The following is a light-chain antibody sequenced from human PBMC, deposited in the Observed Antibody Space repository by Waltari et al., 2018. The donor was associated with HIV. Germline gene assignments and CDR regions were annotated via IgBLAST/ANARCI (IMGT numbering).Light chain of an antibody. J-gene: IGKJ2*01. CDR1: QTVSSSH. Sequence: EIVLTQSPGTLSLSPGERATLSCRASQTVSSSHLAWYQQRPGQAPRLLSYDASNRPTGIPDMFSGIGSGTDFTLTSSRLEPEDFAVYYCQQYAGSFRTFGQGTKVEMK. V-gene: IGKV3-20*01. CDR2: DAS. CDR3: QQYAGSFRT.